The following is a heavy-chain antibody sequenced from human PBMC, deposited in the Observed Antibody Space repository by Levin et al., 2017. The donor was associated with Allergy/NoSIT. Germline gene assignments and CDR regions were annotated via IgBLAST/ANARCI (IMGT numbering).Heavy chain of an antibody. V-gene: IGHV3-30-3*01. J-gene: IGHJ4*02. CDR2: ISYDGAKK. D-gene: IGHD6-19*01. CDR1: GFTFSNYA. CDR3: AREPDKIGVAGILGY. Sequence: GGSLRLSCVASGFTFSNYAMHWVRQAPDKGLEWLAEISYDGAKKGYADSVKGRFTISRDNSKNMLYLHMDSLTVEDTAIYNCAREPDKIGVAGILGYWGQGALVTVSS.